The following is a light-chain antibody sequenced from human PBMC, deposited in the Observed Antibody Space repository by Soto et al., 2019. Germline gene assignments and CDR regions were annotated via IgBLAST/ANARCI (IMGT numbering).Light chain of an antibody. CDR1: QSVSNS. CDR2: DVS. J-gene: IGKJ5*01. Sequence: EIVLTQSPATLSLSPGERVTLSCRASQSVSNSLAWYQQKPGQPPRLLIYDVSNRATGIPARFSGSGPGTDFTLTITSLEPADFAVYFCHQRYNWPRVTFGQGARLETK. CDR3: HQRYNWPRVT. V-gene: IGKV3-11*01.